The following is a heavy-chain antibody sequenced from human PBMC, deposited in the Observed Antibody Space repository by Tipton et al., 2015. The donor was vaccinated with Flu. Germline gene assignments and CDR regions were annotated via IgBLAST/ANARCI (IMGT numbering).Heavy chain of an antibody. D-gene: IGHD5-12*01. J-gene: IGHJ4*02. CDR1: GGSFSGYY. CDR2: INHSGGT. V-gene: IGHV4-34*01. Sequence: TLSLTCAVYGGSFSGYYWSWIRQPPGKGLEWIGEINHSGGTNYNPSLKSRVTISVGTSKNQFSLKLSSVTAADTAVYYCARGRLRLPTRRKYYFDYWGQGTLVTVSS. CDR3: ARGRLRLPTRRKYYFDY.